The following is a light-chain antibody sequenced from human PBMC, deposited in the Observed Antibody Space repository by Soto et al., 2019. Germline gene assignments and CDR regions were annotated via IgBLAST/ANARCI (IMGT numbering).Light chain of an antibody. CDR2: GAS. Sequence: EVVMTQSPATVSVFPGEGVTLSCRASQTISTDLAWYQQKPGQAPRLLIYGASTRATGVPDRFSGGGSGTEFTLTISSLQSEDFAFYYCQQNNKWPPVTFGGGTNVEIK. V-gene: IGKV3-15*01. CDR1: QTISTD. CDR3: QQNNKWPPVT. J-gene: IGKJ4*01.